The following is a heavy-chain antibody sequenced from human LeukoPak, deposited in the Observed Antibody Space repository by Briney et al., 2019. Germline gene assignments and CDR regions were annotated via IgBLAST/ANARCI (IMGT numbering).Heavy chain of an antibody. CDR2: ISGSGSGGST. CDR1: GFAFSSYA. V-gene: IGHV3-23*01. CDR3: AKASLDV. Sequence: GGSLRLSCAASGFAFSSYAMSWVRQAPGQGLEWVSSISGSGSGGSTYYADSVKGRFTISRDNSKNTLYLQMNSLRAEDTAVYYCAKASLDVWGKGTTVTVSS. J-gene: IGHJ6*04.